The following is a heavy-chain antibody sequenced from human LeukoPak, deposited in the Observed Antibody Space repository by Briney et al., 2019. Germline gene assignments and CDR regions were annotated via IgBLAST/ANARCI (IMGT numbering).Heavy chain of an antibody. V-gene: IGHV1-8*01. CDR2: MNPNSGNT. CDR3: ARDAAMVISADAFDI. D-gene: IGHD5-18*01. CDR1: GYTFTSYD. J-gene: IGHJ3*02. Sequence: ASVKVSCKASGYTFTSYDINWVRQATGQGLEWMGWMNPNSGNTGYAQKLQGRVTMTTDTSTSTAYMELRSLRSDDTAVYYCARDAAMVISADAFDIWGQGTMVTVSS.